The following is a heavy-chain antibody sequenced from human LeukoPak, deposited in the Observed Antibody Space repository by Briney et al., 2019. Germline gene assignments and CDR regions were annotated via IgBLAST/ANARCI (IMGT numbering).Heavy chain of an antibody. J-gene: IGHJ4*02. CDR1: GFKFDDYG. Sequence: GGSLRLSCAASGFKFDDYGMSWVRQAPGKGLEWVCDINWNGAWTGYADSVKGRFTISRDNAKNSLYLQMNSLRAEDTAVYYCARDRGIAAAPLPFDYWGQGTLVTVSS. CDR2: INWNGAWT. D-gene: IGHD6-13*01. V-gene: IGHV3-20*04. CDR3: ARDRGIAAAPLPFDY.